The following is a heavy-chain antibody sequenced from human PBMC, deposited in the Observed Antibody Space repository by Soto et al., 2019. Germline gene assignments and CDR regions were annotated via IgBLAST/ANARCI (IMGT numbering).Heavy chain of an antibody. CDR2: ISAYNGNT. CDR1: GYTFTSYG. D-gene: IGHD6-13*01. V-gene: IGHV1-18*04. CDR3: ARDPEQTRVSGWFDP. Sequence: AASVKVSCKASGYTFTSYGISWVRQAPGQGLEWMGWISAYNGNTNYAQKLQGRVTMTTDTSTSTAYMELRSLRSDDTAVYYCARDPEQTRVSGWFDPWGQGTLVTVSS. J-gene: IGHJ5*02.